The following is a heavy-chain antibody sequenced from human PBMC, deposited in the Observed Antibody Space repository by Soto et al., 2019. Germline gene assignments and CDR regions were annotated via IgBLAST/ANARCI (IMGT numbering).Heavy chain of an antibody. CDR3: ARALPSGSYNYGMDV. J-gene: IGHJ6*02. V-gene: IGHV1-69*13. D-gene: IGHD1-26*01. Sequence: SVKVSCKASGCTFSSYAMRWVRQAPGQGLEWMGVIIPIFGRANYAQKFQGRVTITADASTSTAYMELSSLRSEDTAVYYCARALPSGSYNYGMDVWGQGTTVTVSS. CDR2: IIPIFGRA. CDR1: GCTFSSYA.